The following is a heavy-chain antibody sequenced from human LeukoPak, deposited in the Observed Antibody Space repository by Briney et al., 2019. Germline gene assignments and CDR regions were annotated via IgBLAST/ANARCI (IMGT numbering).Heavy chain of an antibody. Sequence: SETLSLTCTVSGGSINTNYYIWGWIRQPPGKGLEWIGSVAYNGNTFHNPSLKSRLIISADTSKNQISLRLDSVTAADTAVYYCARGSIAAAGNLERLYWYFDLWGRGTLVTVSS. CDR2: VAYNGNT. CDR1: GGSINTNYYI. CDR3: ARGSIAAAGNLERLYWYFDL. J-gene: IGHJ2*01. V-gene: IGHV4-39*01. D-gene: IGHD6-13*01.